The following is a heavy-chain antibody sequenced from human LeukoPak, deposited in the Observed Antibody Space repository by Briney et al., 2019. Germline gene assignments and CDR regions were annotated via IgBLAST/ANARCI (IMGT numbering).Heavy chain of an antibody. J-gene: IGHJ4*02. V-gene: IGHV3-23*01. Sequence: HPGGSLRLSCAASGFTFSSYAMSWVRQAPGKGLEWVSAISGSGGSTYYADSVKGRFTISRDNSKNTLYLQMNSLRAEDTAVYYCAKDSHYDSSGYSYWGQGTLVTVSS. CDR3: AKDSHYDSSGYSY. CDR1: GFTFSSYA. CDR2: ISGSGGST. D-gene: IGHD3-22*01.